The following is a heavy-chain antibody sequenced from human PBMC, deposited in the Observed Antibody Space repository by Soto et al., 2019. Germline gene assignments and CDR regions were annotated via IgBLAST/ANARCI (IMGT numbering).Heavy chain of an antibody. V-gene: IGHV6-1*01. J-gene: IGHJ5*01. Sequence: QVQLQQSGPGLVKPSQTLSFTCDISGDSVSTNTATWNWIRQSPSRGLEWLGRTYYRSKWYNDYAVSVKSRITISPDISNNQVSLHLNSVTPDGTAVYYCVRLIGNSWIDSWGQGTLVTVS. D-gene: IGHD2-8*01. CDR2: TYYRSKWYN. CDR1: GDSVSTNTAT. CDR3: VRLIGNSWIDS.